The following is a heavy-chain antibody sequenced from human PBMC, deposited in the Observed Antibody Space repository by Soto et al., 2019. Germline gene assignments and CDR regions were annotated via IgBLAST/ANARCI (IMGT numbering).Heavy chain of an antibody. J-gene: IGHJ4*02. CDR3: AKYSRRDTRPAANDY. D-gene: IGHD6-25*01. CDR2: ISGSGGST. V-gene: IGHV3-23*01. CDR1: GFTFSSYA. Sequence: GGSLRLSCAASGFTFSSYAMSWVRHAPGKRQEWVSAISGSGGSTYYADSVKGRFTISRDYSKNTLYLQMNSLRAEDTAVYYFAKYSRRDTRPAANDYWGQGTVVTVSS.